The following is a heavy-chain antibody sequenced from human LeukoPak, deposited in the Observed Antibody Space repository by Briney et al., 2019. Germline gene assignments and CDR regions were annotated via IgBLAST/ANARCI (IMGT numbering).Heavy chain of an antibody. CDR1: GGTFSSYA. V-gene: IGHV1-69*04. CDR2: IIPILGIA. CDR3: ARSEAAMALYGMDV. J-gene: IGHJ6*02. Sequence: GASVKVSCKASGGTFSSYAVSWVRQAPGQGLEWMGRIIPILGIANYAQKFQGRVTITADKSTSTAYMELSSLRSEDTAVYYCARSEAAMALYGMDVWGQGTTVTVSS. D-gene: IGHD5-18*01.